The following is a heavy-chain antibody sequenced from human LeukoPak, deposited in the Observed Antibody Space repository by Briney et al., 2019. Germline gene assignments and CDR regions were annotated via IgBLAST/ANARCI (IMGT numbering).Heavy chain of an antibody. Sequence: ASVKVSCKASGYAFSSYDINWVRQATGQGLEWMGWMNPNSGDRGYAQKFQGRVTITRNTSISTAYMELSSLRSEDTAVYYCARDRVGATYGSYYFDYWGQGTLVTVSS. V-gene: IGHV1-8*03. D-gene: IGHD1-26*01. J-gene: IGHJ4*02. CDR1: GYAFSSYD. CDR2: MNPNSGDR. CDR3: ARDRVGATYGSYYFDY.